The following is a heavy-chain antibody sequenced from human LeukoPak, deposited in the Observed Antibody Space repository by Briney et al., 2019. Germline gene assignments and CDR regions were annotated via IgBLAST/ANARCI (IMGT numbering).Heavy chain of an antibody. CDR1: GYTLTELS. V-gene: IGHV1-24*01. J-gene: IGHJ4*02. CDR2: FDPEDGET. D-gene: IGHD6-13*01. CDR3: ARAPLAAAPFDY. Sequence: ASVKVSCKVSGYTLTELSMHWVRQAPGKGLEWMGGFDPEDGETIYAQKFQGRVTMTTDTSTSTAYMELRSLRSDDTAVYYCARAPLAAAPFDYGGQGPLVTVSS.